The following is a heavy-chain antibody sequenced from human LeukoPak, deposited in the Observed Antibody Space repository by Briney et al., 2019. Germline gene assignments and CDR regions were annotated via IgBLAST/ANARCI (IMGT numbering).Heavy chain of an antibody. D-gene: IGHD3-22*01. CDR1: GSPFTGYY. CDR2: INPNSDGT. CDR3: AREPHLLVYYYDSSGYYSPPGTLFQH. V-gene: IGHV1-2*06. J-gene: IGHJ1*01. Sequence: GASVKVSCKASGSPFTGYYMHWVRQAPGQGLEWMGRINPNSDGTNYAQKFQGRVTMTRDTSISTAYMELSRLRSDDTAVYYCAREPHLLVYYYDSSGYYSPPGTLFQHWGQGTLVTVSS.